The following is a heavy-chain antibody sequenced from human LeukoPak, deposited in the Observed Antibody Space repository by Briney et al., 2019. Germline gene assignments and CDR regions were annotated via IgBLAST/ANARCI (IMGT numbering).Heavy chain of an antibody. D-gene: IGHD3-16*01. CDR2: ISGGGVTT. J-gene: IGHJ6*02. Sequence: GGSLRLSCAASGFTFSSYAMHWARQAPGKGLEWVSGISGGGVTTYYADSVKGRFTISRDNSKNTLYLQMNSLRADDTAIYYCARNQQLGGHSYYYYGMDVWGQGTTVTVSS. CDR3: ARNQQLGGHSYYYYGMDV. V-gene: IGHV3-23*01. CDR1: GFTFSSYA.